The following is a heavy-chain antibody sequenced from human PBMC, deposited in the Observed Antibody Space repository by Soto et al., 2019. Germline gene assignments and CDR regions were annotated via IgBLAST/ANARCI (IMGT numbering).Heavy chain of an antibody. Sequence: EVQLVESGGGSVKPGGSLRLSCAASGFNFTDAWMNWVRQAPGKGLEWVGRIKTNTDGGTTDYAAPVRDRFTISRDDSKLTLSLQMNSLMTEDTAVYYCSADRGWELGRFDLWGQGTLVTVSS. CDR3: SADRGWELGRFDL. D-gene: IGHD1-26*01. J-gene: IGHJ5*02. CDR2: IKTNTDGGTT. CDR1: GFNFTDAW. V-gene: IGHV3-15*07.